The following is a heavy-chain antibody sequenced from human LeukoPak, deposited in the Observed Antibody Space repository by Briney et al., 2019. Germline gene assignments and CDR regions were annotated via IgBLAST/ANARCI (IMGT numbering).Heavy chain of an antibody. D-gene: IGHD6-25*01. V-gene: IGHV4-59*11. J-gene: IGHJ4*02. CDR1: GGSISSHY. CDR3: ARGKRLQPYYFDY. CDR2: IYYSGST. Sequence: SETLSLTCTVSGGSISSHYWSWIRQPPGKGLEWIGYIYYSGSTNYNPFLKSRVTIAVDTSKNQFSLKLSSVTAADTAVYYCARGKRLQPYYFDYWGQGTLVTVSS.